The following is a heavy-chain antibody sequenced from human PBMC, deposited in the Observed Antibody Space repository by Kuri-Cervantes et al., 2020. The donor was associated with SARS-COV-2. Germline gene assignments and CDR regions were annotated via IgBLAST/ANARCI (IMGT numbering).Heavy chain of an antibody. CDR1: GFTFSSFG. D-gene: IGHD3-9*01. Sequence: GGSLRLSCAASGFTFSSFGMHWVRQAPGKGLEWVAVISYDGSNKYYADSVKGRFTISRDNSKNTLYLQMNSLRAEDTAVYYCAKSRAGILTGPLTYNWFDPWGQGTLVTVSS. CDR2: ISYDGSNK. J-gene: IGHJ5*02. CDR3: AKSRAGILTGPLTYNWFDP. V-gene: IGHV3-30*18.